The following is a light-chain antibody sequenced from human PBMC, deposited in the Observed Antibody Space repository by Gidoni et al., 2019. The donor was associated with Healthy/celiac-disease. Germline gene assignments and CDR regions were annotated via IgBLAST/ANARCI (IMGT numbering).Light chain of an antibody. CDR3: QQYNSYSA. V-gene: IGKV1-5*03. CDR2: KAS. J-gene: IGKJ4*01. CDR1: QSISSW. Sequence: DIQMTQSPSTLSASVGDRVNIPCRPSQSISSWLAWYQQKPGKAPKLLIYKASSLESGVPPRFSGSGSGTEFTLTISSLHPDDFATYYCQQYNSYSAFGGGTKVEIK.